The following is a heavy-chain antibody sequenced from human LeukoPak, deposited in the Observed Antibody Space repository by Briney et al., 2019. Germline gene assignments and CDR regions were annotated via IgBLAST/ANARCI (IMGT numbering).Heavy chain of an antibody. Sequence: GGSLRLSCAASGFTFSDYAMSWVRQAPGKGLEWVSAIGGSSDFIYYPEYVKGRFTISRDNSKETLYLQMNSLRAEDTAVYYCARDPRGYCSSTSCYYGMDVWGQGTTVTVSS. CDR1: GFTFSDYA. CDR2: IGGSSDFI. J-gene: IGHJ6*02. D-gene: IGHD2-2*01. CDR3: ARDPRGYCSSTSCYYGMDV. V-gene: IGHV3-23*01.